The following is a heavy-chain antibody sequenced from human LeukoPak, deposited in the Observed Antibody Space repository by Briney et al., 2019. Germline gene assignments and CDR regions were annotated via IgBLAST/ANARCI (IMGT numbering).Heavy chain of an antibody. J-gene: IGHJ4*02. CDR3: ARAPPPYYYDSSGYHDY. CDR1: GYTFTGYY. Sequence: ASVKVSCKASGYTFTGYYMHWVRQAPGQGLEWMGWINPNSGGTNYARKFQGRVTMTRDTSISTAYMELSRLRSDDTAVYYCARAPPPYYYDSSGYHDYWGQGTLVTVSS. D-gene: IGHD3-22*01. V-gene: IGHV1-2*02. CDR2: INPNSGGT.